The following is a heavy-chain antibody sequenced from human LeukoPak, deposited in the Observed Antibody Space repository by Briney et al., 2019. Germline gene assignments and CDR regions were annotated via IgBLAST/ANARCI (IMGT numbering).Heavy chain of an antibody. D-gene: IGHD6-19*01. CDR1: GGSFCGYY. J-gene: IGHJ3*02. CDR3: ARVAVSGTDPGAFDI. Sequence: SETLTLTCAVYGGSFCGYYWSWIRQPPGKGLEWIGESNHSGNTNYNPSLKSRLTISVDTSKNQFSLKLSSVAAADTAVYYCARVAVSGTDPGAFDIWGQGTMVTVSS. CDR2: SNHSGNT. V-gene: IGHV4-34*01.